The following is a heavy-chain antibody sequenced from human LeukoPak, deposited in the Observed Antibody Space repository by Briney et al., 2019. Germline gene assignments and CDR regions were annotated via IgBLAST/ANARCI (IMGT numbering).Heavy chain of an antibody. V-gene: IGHV3-7*02. CDR1: GFTFSSYW. Sequence: SGGSLRLSCAASGFTFSSYWMTWVRQAPGKGLEWAANIKKDGSEKYYVDSVKGRFTISRDNAKNSLYLQMNSLRAEDTAVYYCARRYCSSTSCTLDYWGQGTLVTVSS. J-gene: IGHJ4*02. D-gene: IGHD2-2*01. CDR2: IKKDGSEK. CDR3: ARRYCSSTSCTLDY.